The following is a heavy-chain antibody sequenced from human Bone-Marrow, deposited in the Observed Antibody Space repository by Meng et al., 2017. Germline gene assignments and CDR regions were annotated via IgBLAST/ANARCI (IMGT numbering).Heavy chain of an antibody. CDR3: ARVGYSYAGNY. CDR2: ISSSGSNI. V-gene: IGHV3-48*03. D-gene: IGHD5-18*01. J-gene: IGHJ4*02. Sequence: GSLKISCAASGFTFSSYAMSWVRQAPGKGLEWVSYISSSGSNIYYVDPVKGRFTISRDNAKNSLYLQMNSLRAEDTAVYYCARVGYSYAGNYWGQGTLVTVSS. CDR1: GFTFSSYA.